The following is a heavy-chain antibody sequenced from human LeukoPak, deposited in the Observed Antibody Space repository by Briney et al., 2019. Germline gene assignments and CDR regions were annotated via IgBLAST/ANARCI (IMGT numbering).Heavy chain of an antibody. J-gene: IGHJ6*02. CDR3: ARALYYDFWTAPTYGLDV. Sequence: PSETLSLTCTVSGGSISSYYWSWIRQPPGKGLEWIGEINHSGSTNYNPSLKSRVTISIDTSKNQFSLKLRSVTAADTAVYYCARALYYDFWTAPTYGLDVWGQGTTVTVSS. V-gene: IGHV4-34*01. D-gene: IGHD3-3*01. CDR2: INHSGST. CDR1: GGSISSYY.